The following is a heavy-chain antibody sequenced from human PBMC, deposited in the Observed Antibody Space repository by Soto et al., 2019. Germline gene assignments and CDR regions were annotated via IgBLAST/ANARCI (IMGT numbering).Heavy chain of an antibody. Sequence: QVQLQQWGAGLLKPSETLSLTCAVYGGSFSGYYWSWIRQPPGKGLEWIGEINHSGSTNYNPSLKSRVTISVDTSKNQFSLKLSSVTAADTAVYYCARGHSSNDQPLPYYFDYWGQGTLVTVSS. CDR1: GGSFSGYY. CDR2: INHSGST. J-gene: IGHJ4*02. V-gene: IGHV4-34*01. CDR3: ARGHSSNDQPLPYYFDY. D-gene: IGHD6-13*01.